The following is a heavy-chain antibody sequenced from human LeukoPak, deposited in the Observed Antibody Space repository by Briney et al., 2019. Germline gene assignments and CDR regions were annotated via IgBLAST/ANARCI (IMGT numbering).Heavy chain of an antibody. CDR1: GFTFSSYA. Sequence: GGSLRLSCAASGFTFSSYAMSWVRQAPGKGLEWVSAISGSGGSTYYADSVKGRFTISRDNSKNTLYLQMNSLRAEDTAVYNCAKTYYYDSSGYYYYDAFDIWGQGTMVTVSS. J-gene: IGHJ3*02. V-gene: IGHV3-23*01. CDR3: AKTYYYDSSGYYYYDAFDI. CDR2: ISGSGGST. D-gene: IGHD3-22*01.